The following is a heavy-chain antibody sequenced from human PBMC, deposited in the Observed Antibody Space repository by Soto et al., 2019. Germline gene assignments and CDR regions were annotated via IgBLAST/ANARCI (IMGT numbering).Heavy chain of an antibody. V-gene: IGHV1-18*01. CDR2: ISGNNGNT. CDR1: DYIFNNYQ. CDR3: AKPVDIYEFWSGYYRTENYFDF. Sequence: ASVKVSCKASDYIFNNYQINWVRQAPGQGPEWMGWISGNNGNTQYAQMFQGRVTMTMEKSTKTVYMELRSLGSDDTAVYYCAKPVDIYEFWSGYYRTENYFDFWGQGSLVTVSS. D-gene: IGHD3-3*01. J-gene: IGHJ4*02.